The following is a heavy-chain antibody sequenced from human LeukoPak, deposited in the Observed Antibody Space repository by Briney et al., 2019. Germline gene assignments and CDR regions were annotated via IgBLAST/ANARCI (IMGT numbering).Heavy chain of an antibody. CDR1: GFTFSSYA. V-gene: IGHV3-30*04. J-gene: IGHJ6*03. CDR3: ARRIDGSSWHYMDV. Sequence: GGSLRLSCAASGFTFSSYAMHWVGQAPGKGLEWVAVISYDGSNKYYADSVKGRFTISRDNSKNTLYLQMNSLRAEDTAVYYCARRIDGSSWHYMDVWGKGTTVTVSS. D-gene: IGHD6-13*01. CDR2: ISYDGSNK.